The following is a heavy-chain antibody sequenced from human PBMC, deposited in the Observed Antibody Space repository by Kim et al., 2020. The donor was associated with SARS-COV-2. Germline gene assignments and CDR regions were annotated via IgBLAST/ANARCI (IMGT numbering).Heavy chain of an antibody. Sequence: YYANSVKGRFTISRDNAKNSLYLQMNSLRAEDTAVYYCAREFVEQVFDYWGQGTLVTVSS. V-gene: IGHV3-21*01. J-gene: IGHJ4*02. D-gene: IGHD3-10*01. CDR3: AREFVEQVFDY.